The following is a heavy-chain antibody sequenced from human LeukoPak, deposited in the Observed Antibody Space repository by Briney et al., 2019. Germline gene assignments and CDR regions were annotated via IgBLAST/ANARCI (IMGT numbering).Heavy chain of an antibody. D-gene: IGHD3-10*01. V-gene: IGHV3-33*01. CDR1: GFTFSSYG. CDR2: IWYDGSNK. CDR3: ARDSTTMVRGVIDY. J-gene: IGHJ4*02. Sequence: PGRSLRLSCAASGFTFSSYGMHWVRQAPGKGLEWVAVIWYDGSNKYYADSVKGRFTISRDNSKNTLYLQMNSLRAEDTAVHYCARDSTTMVRGVIDYWGQGTLVTVSS.